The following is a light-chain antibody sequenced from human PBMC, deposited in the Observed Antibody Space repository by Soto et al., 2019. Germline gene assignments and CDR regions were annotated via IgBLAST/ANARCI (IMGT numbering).Light chain of an antibody. Sequence: QSVLTQPPSVSAAPGQKVTISCSGSSSNIGNNFVSWYQHLPGTAPKLLIYDNNKRPSGTPDRFSGSKSGTSATLGITGLQTGDEADYYCATWDDNLSAAAFGPGTKLTVL. CDR1: SSNIGNNF. J-gene: IGLJ1*01. CDR3: ATWDDNLSAAA. CDR2: DNN. V-gene: IGLV1-51*01.